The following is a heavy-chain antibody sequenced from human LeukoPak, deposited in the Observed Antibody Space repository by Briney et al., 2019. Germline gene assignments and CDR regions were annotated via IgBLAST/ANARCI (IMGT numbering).Heavy chain of an antibody. Sequence: GGSLRLSCAASGFTFNNYWIHWVCQVPGKGLVWVSRINNDGSSASYVDSVKGRFTISRDNAKNTPFLQMNSLRAEDTAVYYCARRGTGHGMDVWGQGTTVIVSS. CDR3: ARRGTGHGMDV. CDR2: INNDGSSA. V-gene: IGHV3-74*01. J-gene: IGHJ6*02. D-gene: IGHD1-1*01. CDR1: GFTFNNYW.